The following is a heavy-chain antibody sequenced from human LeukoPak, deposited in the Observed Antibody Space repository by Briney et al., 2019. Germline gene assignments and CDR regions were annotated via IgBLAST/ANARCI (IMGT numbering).Heavy chain of an antibody. Sequence: GASVKVSCKASGYTFINYAIQWVRQAPGQRLEWMGWINAGNGHTRYSQRFQGRVTITGDASATTAYMEVTSLTSEDTAVYYCARGIWTRAVSSYYFDYWGQGTLVTVSS. CDR3: ARGIWTRAVSSYYFDY. J-gene: IGHJ4*02. D-gene: IGHD3/OR15-3a*01. CDR1: GYTFINYA. CDR2: INAGNGHT. V-gene: IGHV1-3*01.